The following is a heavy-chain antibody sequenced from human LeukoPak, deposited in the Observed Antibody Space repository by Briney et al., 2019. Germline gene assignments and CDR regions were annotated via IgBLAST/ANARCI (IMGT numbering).Heavy chain of an antibody. J-gene: IGHJ3*01. Sequence: GGSLRLSCAASGFTFSDYWMHWVRQAPGKGLVWVSRISSDGSRVTYADSVKGRFTISRDNAKNSLYLQMNSLRAEDTAVYYCARVKEASAFDVWGQGTMVTVSS. D-gene: IGHD5-12*01. CDR2: ISSDGSRV. V-gene: IGHV3-74*01. CDR1: GFTFSDYW. CDR3: ARVKEASAFDV.